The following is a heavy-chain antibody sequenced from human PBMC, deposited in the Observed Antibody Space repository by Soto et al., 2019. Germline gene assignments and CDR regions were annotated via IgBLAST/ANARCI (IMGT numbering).Heavy chain of an antibody. CDR1: FTFSMYS. D-gene: IGHD1-26*01. CDR2: ISSGGIYI. J-gene: IGHJ5*02. V-gene: IGHV3-21*06. Sequence: EVQVVESGGGLVNPGGSLRLSCSFTFSMYSMHWVRQAPGKGLAWVASISSGGIYIKYADSVKGRFTISRDNAKNSVSLQMNSLKVEDTAVYYCTRDQGGSYDSWFDPWGQGTQVIVSS. CDR3: TRDQGGSYDSWFDP.